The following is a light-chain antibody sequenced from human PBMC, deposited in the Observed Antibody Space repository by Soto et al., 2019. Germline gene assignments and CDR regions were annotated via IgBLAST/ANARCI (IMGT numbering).Light chain of an antibody. CDR1: SSNIGNNY. V-gene: IGLV1-51*02. CDR2: ENN. CDR3: GTWDSSLSAVSV. J-gene: IGLJ3*02. Sequence: QSVLTQPPSVSAAPGQKVTISCSGSSSNIGNNYVSWYQQLPGTAPNFLIYENNKRPSGIPDRFSGSKSGTSATLGITGLQTGDEADYYCGTWDSSLSAVSVFGGGTKLTVL.